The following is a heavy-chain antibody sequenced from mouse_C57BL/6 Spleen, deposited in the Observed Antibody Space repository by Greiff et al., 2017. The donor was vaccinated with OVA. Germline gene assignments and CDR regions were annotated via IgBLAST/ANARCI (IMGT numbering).Heavy chain of an antibody. J-gene: IGHJ2*01. CDR1: GYTFTDYY. CDR3: ARRDWSLDY. CDR2: INPNNGGT. D-gene: IGHD3-3*01. Sequence: VQLQQSGPELVKPGASVKISCKASGYTFTDYYMNWVKQSHGKSLEWIGDINPNNGGTSYNQKFKGKATLTVDKSSSTAYMELRSLTSEDSAVYYCARRDWSLDYWGQGTTLTVSS. V-gene: IGHV1-26*01.